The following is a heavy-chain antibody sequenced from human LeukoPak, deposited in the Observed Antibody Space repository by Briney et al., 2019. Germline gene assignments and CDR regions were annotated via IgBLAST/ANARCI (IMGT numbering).Heavy chain of an antibody. J-gene: IGHJ3*02. CDR1: GFTFSSYS. D-gene: IGHD3-10*01. Sequence: PGGSLRLSCAASGFTFSSYSMNWVRQAPGKGLEWVSSISSSSSYIYYADSVKGRFTISRDNAKNSLYLQMNSLRDEDTAVYYCAREKVRERGAFDIWGQGTMITVS. CDR3: AREKVRERGAFDI. V-gene: IGHV3-21*01. CDR2: ISSSSSYI.